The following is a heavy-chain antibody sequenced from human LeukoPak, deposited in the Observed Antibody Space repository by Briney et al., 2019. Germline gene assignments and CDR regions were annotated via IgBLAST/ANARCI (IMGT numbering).Heavy chain of an antibody. CDR2: ISGSAGST. CDR1: GFTFSSYA. CDR3: AKDSRWRATGYYGY. Sequence: GGSLRLSCAASGFTFSSYAMSWVRQAPGKGLEWVSAISGSAGSTYYADSVKGRFTISRDNSKNTLYLQMNSLRAEDTAVYYCAKDSRWRATGYYGYWGQGTLVTVSS. V-gene: IGHV3-23*01. J-gene: IGHJ4*02. D-gene: IGHD3-9*01.